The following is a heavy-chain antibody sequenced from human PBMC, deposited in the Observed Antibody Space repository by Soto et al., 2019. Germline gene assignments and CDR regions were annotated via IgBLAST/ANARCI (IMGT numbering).Heavy chain of an antibody. V-gene: IGHV1-2*02. CDR2: INPNSGGT. CDR1: GYTFTGYY. Sequence: QVQLVQSGAEVKKPGASVKVSCKASGYTFTGYYMHWVRQAPGQGLEWMGWINPNSGGTNYAQKFQGRVTMTRDTSISTAYMELSRLRSDDTAVYYYARDKGQITTLPEEAFDIWGQGTVVTVSS. D-gene: IGHD3-16*01. J-gene: IGHJ3*02. CDR3: ARDKGQITTLPEEAFDI.